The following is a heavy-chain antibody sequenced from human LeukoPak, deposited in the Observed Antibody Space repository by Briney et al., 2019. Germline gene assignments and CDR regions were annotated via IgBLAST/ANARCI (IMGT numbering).Heavy chain of an antibody. V-gene: IGHV3-21*01. CDR2: ISSSSSYI. J-gene: IGHJ4*02. Sequence: GGSLRLSCAASGFTFSSYSMNWVRQAPGKGLEWVSSISSSSSYIYYADSVKGRFTISRDNAKNSLYLQMNSLRAEDTAVYYCARGNVAAAGPVSNFDHWGQGTLVTVSS. CDR1: GFTFSSYS. D-gene: IGHD6-13*01. CDR3: ARGNVAAAGPVSNFDH.